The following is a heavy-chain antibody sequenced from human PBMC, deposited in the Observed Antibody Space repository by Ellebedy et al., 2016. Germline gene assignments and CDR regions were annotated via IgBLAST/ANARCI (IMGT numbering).Heavy chain of an antibody. J-gene: IGHJ6*02. CDR2: ISYDGSNK. CDR3: ARVLSSSTSLTPYYYYGMDV. Sequence: GESLKISCAASGFTFSSYAMHWVRQAPGKGLEWVAVISYDGSNKYYADSVKGRFTISRDNSKNTLYLQMNSLRAEDTAVYYCARVLSSSTSLTPYYYYGMDVWGQGTTVTVSS. D-gene: IGHD2-2*01. V-gene: IGHV3-30*04. CDR1: GFTFSSYA.